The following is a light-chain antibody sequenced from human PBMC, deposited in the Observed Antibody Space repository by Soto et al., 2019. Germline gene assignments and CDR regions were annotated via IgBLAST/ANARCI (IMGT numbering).Light chain of an antibody. V-gene: IGKV1-5*03. CDR1: QNINNW. CDR3: QQYNSYSRGT. J-gene: IGKJ1*01. CDR2: TAS. Sequence: DIQMTQSPSTLSASVGDRVTITCRASQNINNWLAWYQQKPGKVPKLLIYTASSLETGVPSRFSGSGSGTEFTLTIGCLQPDDFATYYCQQYNSYSRGTFGQGTKVEIK.